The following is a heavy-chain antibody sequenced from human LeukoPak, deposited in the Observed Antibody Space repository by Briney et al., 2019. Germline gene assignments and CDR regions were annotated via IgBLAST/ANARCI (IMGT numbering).Heavy chain of an antibody. CDR3: AKDNPPEAFDI. V-gene: IGHV4-59*01. D-gene: IGHD1-14*01. CDR1: GGSLSSYY. Sequence: PSETLSLTCTVSGGSLSSYYWSWIRQPPGKGLEWIGYIYYSGSTNYNPSLKSRVTISVDTSKNQFSLKLSSVTAADTAVYYCAKDNPPEAFDIWGQGTRVTVSS. CDR2: IYYSGST. J-gene: IGHJ3*02.